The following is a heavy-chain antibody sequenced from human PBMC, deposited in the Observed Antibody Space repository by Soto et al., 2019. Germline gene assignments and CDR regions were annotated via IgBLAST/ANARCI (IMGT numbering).Heavy chain of an antibody. CDR2: INPSGGST. D-gene: IGHD2-2*01. CDR3: ARAYCCSTSCSPIWFDS. CDR1: GYTFTSYY. V-gene: IGHV1-46*03. Sequence: QVQLVQSGAEVKKPGASVKVSCKASGYTFTSYYMHWVRQAPGQGLEWMGIINPSGGSTSYALKFQGRVTMTRDTSTGIVYMEVSSLRAEDTGVYYCARAYCCSTSCSPIWFDSWGQGTVVTVSS. J-gene: IGHJ5*01.